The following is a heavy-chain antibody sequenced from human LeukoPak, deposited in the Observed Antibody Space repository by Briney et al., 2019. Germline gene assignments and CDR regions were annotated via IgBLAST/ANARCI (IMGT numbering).Heavy chain of an antibody. CDR1: GGSISSSSYY. V-gene: IGHV4-39*01. D-gene: IGHD3/OR15-3a*01. CDR3: ARQTGSGLFILP. Sequence: SETLSLTCTVSGGSISSSSYYWGWIRQPPGKGLEWIGSIYYSGSTYYNPSLKSRVTISVDTSKNQFSLKLSSVTAAYTAVYYCARQTGSGLFILPGGQGTLVTVSS. J-gene: IGHJ4*02. CDR2: IYYSGST.